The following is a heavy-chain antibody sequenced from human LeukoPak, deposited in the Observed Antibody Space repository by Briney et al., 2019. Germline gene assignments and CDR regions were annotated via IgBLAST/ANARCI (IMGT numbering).Heavy chain of an antibody. J-gene: IGHJ4*02. Sequence: SETLSLTCTVSGGSISSYYWSWIRQPPGKGLEWIGYIYYSGSTNYNPSLKSRVTISVDTSKNQFSLKLSSVTAADTAVYYWARGMGVGGAGVGVWGQGTLVTVSS. D-gene: IGHD2-15*01. CDR1: GGSISSYY. V-gene: IGHV4-59*01. CDR2: IYYSGST. CDR3: ARGMGVGGAGVGV.